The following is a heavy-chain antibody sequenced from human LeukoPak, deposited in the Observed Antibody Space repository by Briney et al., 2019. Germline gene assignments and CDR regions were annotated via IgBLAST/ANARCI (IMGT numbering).Heavy chain of an antibody. CDR2: IYTSGST. J-gene: IGHJ5*02. Sequence: PSETLSLTCTVSGGSISSSSYYWGWIRQPPGKGLEWIGRIYTSGSTNYNPSLKSRVTMSVDTSKNQFSLKLSSVTAADTAVYYCARDLHYDILTGSPIPTNWFDPWGQGTLVTVSS. CDR3: ARDLHYDILTGSPIPTNWFDP. D-gene: IGHD3-9*01. V-gene: IGHV4-39*07. CDR1: GGSISSSSYY.